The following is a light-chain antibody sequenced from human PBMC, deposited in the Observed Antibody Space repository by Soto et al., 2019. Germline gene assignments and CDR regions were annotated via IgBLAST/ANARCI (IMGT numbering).Light chain of an antibody. V-gene: IGLV2-23*03. CDR1: NNDVGNYNL. Sequence: QSALTQPASVSESPGQSISISCTGTNNDVGNYNLVSWYQQHAGGATQLIIFDGSQRPWGISGRFCGSKSGNTASVTISGLQADDEADYYCCSYAGNSAFVFGGGTQVTVL. CDR2: DGS. CDR3: CSYAGNSAFV. J-gene: IGLJ2*01.